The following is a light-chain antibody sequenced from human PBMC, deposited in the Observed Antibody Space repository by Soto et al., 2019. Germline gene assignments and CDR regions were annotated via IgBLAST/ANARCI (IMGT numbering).Light chain of an antibody. CDR3: QQYGTSPGT. V-gene: IGKV3-20*01. CDR1: QSISSGS. CDR2: GAS. J-gene: IGKJ2*02. Sequence: EIVLTQSPGTLSLSPGERATLSCRASQSISSGSLGWYQQKPGQPPRLFILGASGRAAGIPDRFSGSGSGTDFTLTISRLEPEDFAVYYCQQYGTSPGTFGQGTKLDIK.